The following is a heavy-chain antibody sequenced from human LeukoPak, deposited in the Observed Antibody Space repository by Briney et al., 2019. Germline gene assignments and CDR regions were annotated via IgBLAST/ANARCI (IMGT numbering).Heavy chain of an antibody. V-gene: IGHV3-7*01. Sequence: PGGSLTLSFVASGFIFGDNWMGWVRQAPGKGLGWVANINPHGTEKYYADSLEGRFSVSRDNAKNSVYLQMNSLRVEDAGFYYCGRWGVNAGLDYWGQGSLVTVSS. D-gene: IGHD3-10*01. CDR3: GRWGVNAGLDY. CDR2: INPHGTEK. CDR1: GFIFGDNW. J-gene: IGHJ4*02.